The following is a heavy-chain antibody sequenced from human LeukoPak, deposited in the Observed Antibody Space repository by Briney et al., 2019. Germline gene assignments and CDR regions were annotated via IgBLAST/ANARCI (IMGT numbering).Heavy chain of an antibody. D-gene: IGHD6-13*01. J-gene: IGHJ4*02. CDR2: ISWNGVSI. CDR3: AKDSRLIAAAGTSFDY. CDR1: GFTFDDYA. Sequence: GGSLRLSCAASGFTFDDYAMHWGRQAPGKGLEWVSGISWNGVSIAYADSVQGRFTISRDNAKNSLYLQMNSLRAEDTAFYYCAKDSRLIAAAGTSFDYWGQGTPVTVSS. V-gene: IGHV3-9*01.